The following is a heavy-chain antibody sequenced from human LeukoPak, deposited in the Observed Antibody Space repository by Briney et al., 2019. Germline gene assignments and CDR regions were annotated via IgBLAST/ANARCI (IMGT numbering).Heavy chain of an antibody. Sequence: GGSLRLSCAASGFTFTNYAMHWVRQAPGKGLEYVSAISYNGGSTYYANSVKGRFTISRDNSKNTLYLQMGSLRAEDMAVYYCARLGQWLVYWGQGTLVTVSS. CDR3: ARLGQWLVY. CDR2: ISYNGGST. V-gene: IGHV3-64*01. CDR1: GFTFTNYA. D-gene: IGHD6-19*01. J-gene: IGHJ4*02.